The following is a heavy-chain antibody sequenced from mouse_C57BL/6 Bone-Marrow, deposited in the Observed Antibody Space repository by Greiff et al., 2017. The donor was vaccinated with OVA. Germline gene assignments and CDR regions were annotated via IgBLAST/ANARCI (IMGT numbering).Heavy chain of an antibody. CDR1: GFNIKDDY. V-gene: IGHV14-4*01. Sequence: VHVKQSGAELVRPGASVKLSCTASGFNIKDDYMHWVKQRPEQGLEWIGWIDPENGDTEYDSKFQGKATITADTSSNTAYLQLSSLTSEDTAVYYGTTEATVVDYFDYWGQGTTLTVSS. J-gene: IGHJ2*01. CDR3: TTEATVVDYFDY. D-gene: IGHD1-1*01. CDR2: IDPENGDT.